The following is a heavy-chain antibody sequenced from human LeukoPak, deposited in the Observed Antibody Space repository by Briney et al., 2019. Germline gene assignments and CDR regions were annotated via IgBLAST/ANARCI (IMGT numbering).Heavy chain of an antibody. CDR1: GYTFTSYA. V-gene: IGHV1-18*01. J-gene: IGHJ3*02. Sequence: ASVKVSCKASGYTFTSYAISWVRQAPGQGLEWMGWISAYNGNTNYAQKLQGRVTMTTDTSTSTAYMELRSLRSDDTAVYYCARDYYDSSGYPYDAFDIWGQGTMVTVSS. D-gene: IGHD3-22*01. CDR2: ISAYNGNT. CDR3: ARDYYDSSGYPYDAFDI.